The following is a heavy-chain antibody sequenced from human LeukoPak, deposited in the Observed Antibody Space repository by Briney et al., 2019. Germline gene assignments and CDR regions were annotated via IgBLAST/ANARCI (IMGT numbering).Heavy chain of an antibody. V-gene: IGHV3-30-3*01. CDR1: EFTFNNYG. Sequence: GSLRLSCAASEFTFNNYGMHWVRQAPGKGLEWLAVISNDGTEKYYADSVKGRFTISRDNPENTLYLQLNSLRPDDTGVYYCARVRVILTTMASFSYWGLGTLVTVSS. J-gene: IGHJ4*02. CDR2: ISNDGTEK. CDR3: ARVRVILTTMASFSY. D-gene: IGHD3-9*01.